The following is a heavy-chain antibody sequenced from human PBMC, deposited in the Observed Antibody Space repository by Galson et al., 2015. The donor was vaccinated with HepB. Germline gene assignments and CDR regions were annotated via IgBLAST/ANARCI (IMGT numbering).Heavy chain of an antibody. V-gene: IGHV3-48*02. J-gene: IGHJ2*01. CDR1: GFTFSSYS. Sequence: SPRLSCAASGFTFSSYSMNWVRQAPGKGLEWVSYISSSSSTIYYADSVKGRFTISRDNAKNSLYLQMNSLRDEDTAVYYCARDLFYYGSGSYLRPNWYFDLWGRGTLVTVSS. CDR3: ARDLFYYGSGSYLRPNWYFDL. D-gene: IGHD3-10*01. CDR2: ISSSSSTI.